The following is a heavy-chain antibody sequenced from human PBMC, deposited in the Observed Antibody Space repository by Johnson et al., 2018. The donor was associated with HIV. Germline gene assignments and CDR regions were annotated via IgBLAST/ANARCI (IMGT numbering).Heavy chain of an antibody. J-gene: IGHJ3*02. V-gene: IGHV3-30*02. D-gene: IGHD3-10*01. CDR1: GFTFSSYG. Sequence: QVQLVESGGGVVQPGGSLRLSCAASGFTFSSYGMHWVRQAPGQGLEWVAFIRYDGSNKYYADSVKGRFTISRDNSKNTLYLQMNSLRAEDTAVYYCANERFMLVRGGDPFDIWGQGQMVTVPS. CDR2: IRYDGSNK. CDR3: ANERFMLVRGGDPFDI.